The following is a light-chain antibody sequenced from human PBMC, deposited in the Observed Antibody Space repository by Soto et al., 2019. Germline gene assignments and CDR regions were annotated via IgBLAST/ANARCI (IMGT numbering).Light chain of an antibody. J-gene: IGKJ5*01. Sequence: EIVLTQSPATLSLSPGERATLSCRASQSVSSYLAWYQQKPGQAPRLLIYDASKRATGIPARFSGWGSGTDFTLTISSLEPEDFAVYYCQQRSNWPPVITFGQGTRLEIK. CDR1: QSVSSY. CDR3: QQRSNWPPVIT. CDR2: DAS. V-gene: IGKV3-11*01.